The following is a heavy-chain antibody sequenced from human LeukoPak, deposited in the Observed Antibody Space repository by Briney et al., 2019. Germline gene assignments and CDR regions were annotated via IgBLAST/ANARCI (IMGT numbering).Heavy chain of an antibody. CDR2: IRSSGDT. Sequence: TSGGSLRLSCAVSGFTDSDYYMTWVRQAPGKGLEWISYIRSSGDTFYADSVKGRFTISRDDAKGSLYLQMNSLRAEDTAVYFCARSPGGRRLEYWGQGTLVTVSS. J-gene: IGHJ4*02. D-gene: IGHD3-16*01. CDR3: ARSPGGRRLEY. V-gene: IGHV3-69-1*01. CDR1: GFTDSDYY.